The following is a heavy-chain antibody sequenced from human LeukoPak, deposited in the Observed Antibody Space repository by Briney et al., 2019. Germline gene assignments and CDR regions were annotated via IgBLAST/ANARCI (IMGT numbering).Heavy chain of an antibody. J-gene: IGHJ4*02. D-gene: IGHD3-3*01. Sequence: SETLSLTCAVSGGSISSSNWWNWVRQPPGKGLEWIGEIYHSGSANYNPSLRSRVTISLDKSENQFSLKLNSVTAADTAVYYCARGLEYYDFWSGLFVIGPYDYWGQGTLVTVSS. CDR3: ARGLEYYDFWSGLFVIGPYDY. V-gene: IGHV4-4*02. CDR2: IYHSGSA. CDR1: GGSISSSNW.